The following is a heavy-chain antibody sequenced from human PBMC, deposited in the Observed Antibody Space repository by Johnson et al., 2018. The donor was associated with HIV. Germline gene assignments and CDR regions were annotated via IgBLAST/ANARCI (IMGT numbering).Heavy chain of an antibody. Sequence: QVHLVESGGDLVKPGGSLRLSCAASGFIFSDYYMSWIRQAPGKGLEWVSYISSSGSSIYYADSVKGRFTISRDNAKSSLYLQMNGLRAEDTAVYYCARASTTVTTGDDAFDIWGQGTMVTVSS. J-gene: IGHJ3*02. D-gene: IGHD4-17*01. CDR2: ISSSGSSI. CDR3: ARASTTVTTGDDAFDI. CDR1: GFIFSDYY. V-gene: IGHV3-11*04.